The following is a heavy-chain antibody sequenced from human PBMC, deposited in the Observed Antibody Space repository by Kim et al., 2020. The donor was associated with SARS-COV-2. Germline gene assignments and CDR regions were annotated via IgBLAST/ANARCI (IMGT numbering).Heavy chain of an antibody. V-gene: IGHV3-23*01. J-gene: IGHJ2*01. Sequence: GGSLRLSCAASGFTFSSYAMSWVRQAPGKGLEWVSAISGSGGSTYYADSVKGRFTISRDNSKNTLYLQMNSLRAEDTAVYYCAKRRVYSSGWSSHWYFDLWGRGTLVTVSS. CDR2: ISGSGGST. CDR1: GFTFSSYA. CDR3: AKRRVYSSGWSSHWYFDL. D-gene: IGHD6-19*01.